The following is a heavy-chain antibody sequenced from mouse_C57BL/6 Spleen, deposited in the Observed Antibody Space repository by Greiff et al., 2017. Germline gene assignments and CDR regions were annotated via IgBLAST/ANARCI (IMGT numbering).Heavy chain of an antibody. Sequence: VQLQQSGPELVKPGASVKISCKASGYTFTDYYMNWVKQSHGKSLEWIGDINPNNGGTSYNQKFKGKATLTVDKSSSTAYMELRSLTSEDSAVYYCASYGSSLEPLAYWGQGTLVTVSA. D-gene: IGHD1-1*01. CDR1: GYTFTDYY. J-gene: IGHJ3*01. CDR3: ASYGSSLEPLAY. V-gene: IGHV1-26*01. CDR2: INPNNGGT.